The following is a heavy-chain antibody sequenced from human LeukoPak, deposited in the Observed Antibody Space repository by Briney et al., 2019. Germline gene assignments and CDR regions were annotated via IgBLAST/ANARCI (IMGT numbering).Heavy chain of an antibody. D-gene: IGHD6-13*01. CDR2: ISYDGSNK. CDR1: GFTFSSYW. CDR3: ARDSRRYSSSLGY. Sequence: GGSLRLSCAASGFTFSSYWMSWVRQAPGKGLEWVAVISYDGSNKYYADSVKGRFTISRDNSRNTLYLQMNSLRAEDTAVYYCARDSRRYSSSLGYWGQGTLVTVSS. V-gene: IGHV3-30-3*01. J-gene: IGHJ4*02.